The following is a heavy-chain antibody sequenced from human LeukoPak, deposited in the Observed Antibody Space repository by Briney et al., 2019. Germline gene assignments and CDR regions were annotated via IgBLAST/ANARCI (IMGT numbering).Heavy chain of an antibody. J-gene: IGHJ4*02. Sequence: GGSLRLSCAASGFTFSSYAMTWVRQAPGKGLEWVSTIIGSGGNTFYADSVKGRFTISRDNSKNTLSLQLTSLRAEDTGIYFCARDGGHPLTSYYRAYWGQGTLVTVSS. CDR1: GFTFSSYA. CDR3: ARDGGHPLTSYYRAY. V-gene: IGHV3-23*01. D-gene: IGHD4-4*01. CDR2: IIGSGGNT.